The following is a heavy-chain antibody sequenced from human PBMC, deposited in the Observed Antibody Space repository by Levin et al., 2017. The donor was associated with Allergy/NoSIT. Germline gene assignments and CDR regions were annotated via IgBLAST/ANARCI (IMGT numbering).Heavy chain of an antibody. D-gene: IGHD3-16*01. CDR3: AGLSAVCFSLSCQGTLDH. J-gene: IGHJ4*02. Sequence: GGSLRLSCAASGFSLSNFGMHWVRQAPGKGLEWVAIIWSDGTNKYYADSVKGRFTISRDTSKNTLYLQMNSLRAEDTAVYYCAGLSAVCFSLSCQGTLDHWGQGTRVTVSS. CDR1: GFSLSNFG. V-gene: IGHV3-33*04. CDR2: IWSDGTNK.